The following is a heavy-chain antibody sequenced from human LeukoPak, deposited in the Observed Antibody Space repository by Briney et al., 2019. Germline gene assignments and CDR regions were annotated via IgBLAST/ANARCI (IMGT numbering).Heavy chain of an antibody. CDR1: GYTFTSYD. J-gene: IGHJ4*02. CDR2: MNPNSGNT. Sequence: ASVKVSCKASGYTFTSYDINWVRQATGQGLEWMGWMNPNSGNTGYAQKFQGRVTMTRDTSTSTVYMELSSLRSEDTAVYYCARDVGYDSSGYYFDYWGQGTLVTVSS. D-gene: IGHD3-22*01. V-gene: IGHV1-8*01. CDR3: ARDVGYDSSGYYFDY.